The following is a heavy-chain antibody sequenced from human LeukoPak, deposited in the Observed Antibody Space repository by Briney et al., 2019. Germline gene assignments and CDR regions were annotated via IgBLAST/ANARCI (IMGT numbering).Heavy chain of an antibody. CDR3: ARVEDYDILTGFDY. Sequence: PTGGSLRLSCAASGFTFSSYWMSWVRQAPGKGLEWVANIKQDGREKYYVDSVKGRFTISRDNAKNSLYLQMNSLRAEDTAVYYCARVEDYDILTGFDYWGQGTLVTVSS. V-gene: IGHV3-7*01. D-gene: IGHD3-9*01. CDR2: IKQDGREK. CDR1: GFTFSSYW. J-gene: IGHJ4*02.